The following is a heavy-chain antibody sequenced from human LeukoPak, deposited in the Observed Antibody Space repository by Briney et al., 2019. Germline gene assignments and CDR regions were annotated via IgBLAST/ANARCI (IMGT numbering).Heavy chain of an antibody. CDR3: AREDRHYYDSSGYYLNWFDP. CDR1: GGSISSGDYY. D-gene: IGHD3-22*01. J-gene: IGHJ5*02. V-gene: IGHV4-30-4*01. CDR2: IYHSGST. Sequence: PSQTLSLTCIVSGGSISSGDYYWSWIRQPPGKGLGWIGYIYHSGSTYYNPSLKSRVTISVDTSKNQFSLELSSVTAADTAVYYCAREDRHYYDSSGYYLNWFDPWGQGILVTVSS.